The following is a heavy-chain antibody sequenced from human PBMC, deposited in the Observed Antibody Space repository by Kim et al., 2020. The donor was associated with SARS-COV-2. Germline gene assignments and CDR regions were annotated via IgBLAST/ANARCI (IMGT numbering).Heavy chain of an antibody. V-gene: IGHV6-1*01. CDR1: GDSVSSNSAA. Sequence: SQTLSLTCDISGDSVSSNSAAWNWIRQSPSRGLEWLGRTYYRSKWYTDYALSVKGRITINPDTSKNQFSLQLNSVTPEDTAVYYCARDRQRAGTGVDYWAREPWSPSPQ. J-gene: IGHJ4*02. CDR2: TYYRSKWYT. CDR3: ARDRQRAGTGVDY. D-gene: IGHD6-19*01.